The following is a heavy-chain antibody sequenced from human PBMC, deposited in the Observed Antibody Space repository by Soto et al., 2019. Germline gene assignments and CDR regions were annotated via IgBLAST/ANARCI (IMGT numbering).Heavy chain of an antibody. Sequence: QLHLVQSGAVVKKPGASVTVSCSASGYPVTAYYMHWVRQAPGRGLEWMGGINPATGAAKYTQTFRGGVTMTRDTSTSTVCMGLGGLTSEDTAGFYCARGGGVGVAGSAAFDMWGQGTLVTVSS. J-gene: IGHJ3*02. CDR2: INPATGAA. D-gene: IGHD3-3*01. CDR3: ARGGGVGVAGSAAFDM. V-gene: IGHV1-2*02. CDR1: GYPVTAYY.